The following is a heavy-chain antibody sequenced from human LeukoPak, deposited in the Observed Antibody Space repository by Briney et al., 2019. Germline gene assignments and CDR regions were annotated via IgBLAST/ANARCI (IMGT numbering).Heavy chain of an antibody. CDR2: IKQDGSEK. Sequence: GGSLRLSCAASGFTFRNYWMSWVRQAPGKGLEWVANIKQDGSEKYYVDSVKGRFTISRDNAKNSLYLQINSLRAEDTAVYYCARNRGFEYRGQGTLVTVSS. CDR3: ARNRGFEY. J-gene: IGHJ4*02. CDR1: GFTFRNYW. D-gene: IGHD3-10*01. V-gene: IGHV3-7*05.